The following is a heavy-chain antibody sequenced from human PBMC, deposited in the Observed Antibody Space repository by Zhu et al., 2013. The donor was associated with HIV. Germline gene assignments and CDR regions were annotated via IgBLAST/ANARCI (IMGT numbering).Heavy chain of an antibody. Sequence: EVQLVQSGAEVKKPGESLKISCKGSGYSFTSYWIGWVRQMPGKGLEWMGIIYPGDSDTRYSPSFQGQATISADKSISTAYLQWSSLKASDTAIYYCATPYYHGSGSYYNAFDIWGQGTMVTVSS. CDR2: IYPGDSDT. J-gene: IGHJ3*02. CDR3: ATPYYHGSGSYYNAFDI. V-gene: IGHV5-51*01. D-gene: IGHD3-10*01. CDR1: GYSFTSYW.